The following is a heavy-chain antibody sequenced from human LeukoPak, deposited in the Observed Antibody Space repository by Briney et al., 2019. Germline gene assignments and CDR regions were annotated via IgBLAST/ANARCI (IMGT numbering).Heavy chain of an antibody. CDR1: GFTFSSYG. Sequence: GGSLRLSCAASGFTFSSYGMHWVRQAPGKGLEWVAVIWYDGSNKYYADSVKGRFTISRDNSKNTQYLQMNSLRAEDTAVYYCARDPMTEMGEYYFDYWGQGTLVTVSS. V-gene: IGHV3-33*01. D-gene: IGHD5-24*01. J-gene: IGHJ4*02. CDR3: ARDPMTEMGEYYFDY. CDR2: IWYDGSNK.